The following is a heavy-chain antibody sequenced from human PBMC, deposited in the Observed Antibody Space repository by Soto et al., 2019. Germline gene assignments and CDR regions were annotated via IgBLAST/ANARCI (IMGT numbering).Heavy chain of an antibody. CDR1: GGSTNSADYY. D-gene: IGHD6-25*01. J-gene: IGHJ6*02. Sequence: SETLSLTCTVSGGSTNSADYYWSWIRQSPGKGLEWIGYIFFTGSTSYNPSLRSRLTLSLDTSKNQFSLTLASVTAADTAVYYCARDRDGSGWKGSGMDVWGQGTRVTVSS. V-gene: IGHV4-30-4*01. CDR2: IFFTGST. CDR3: ARDRDGSGWKGSGMDV.